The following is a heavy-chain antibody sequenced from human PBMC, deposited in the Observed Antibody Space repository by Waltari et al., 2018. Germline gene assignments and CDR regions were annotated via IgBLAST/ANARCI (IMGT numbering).Heavy chain of an antibody. Sequence: EVQLVESGGGLVQPGRSLRLSCTASGFTFGDYAMSWFRQAPGKGLEWVGFIRSKAYGGTTEYAASVKGRFTISRDDSKSIAYLQMNSLKTEDTAVYYCTSARTGTTVTHAWFDPWGQGTLVTVSS. V-gene: IGHV3-49*03. J-gene: IGHJ5*02. CDR1: GFTFGDYA. CDR3: TSARTGTTVTHAWFDP. CDR2: IRSKAYGGTT. D-gene: IGHD4-17*01.